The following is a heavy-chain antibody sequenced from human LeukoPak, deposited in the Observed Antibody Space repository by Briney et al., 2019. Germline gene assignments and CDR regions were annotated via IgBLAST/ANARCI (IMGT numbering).Heavy chain of an antibody. V-gene: IGHV1-18*01. CDR3: ARGGTYYPCIDY. J-gene: IGHJ4*02. Sequence: GASVKVSCKASGYTSTSSYINWVRQAPGQRLEWMGWISAYNGRTNYAQKFQGRVTMTTDSSTSTAYMDLTSLRSDDTAVYYCARGGTYYPCIDYWGQGTLVTVSS. CDR2: ISAYNGRT. CDR1: GYTSTSSY. D-gene: IGHD1-26*01.